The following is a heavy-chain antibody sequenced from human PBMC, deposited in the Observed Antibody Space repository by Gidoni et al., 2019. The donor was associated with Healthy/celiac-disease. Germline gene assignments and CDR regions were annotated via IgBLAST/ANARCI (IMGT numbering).Heavy chain of an antibody. CDR2: INHSGST. CDR1: GGSFSGYY. Sequence: QVQLQQWGAGLLKPSETLSLTCAVDGGSFSGYYWSWLRQPPGKGLEWIGEINHSGSTNYNPSLKSRVTISVDTSKNQFSLKLSSVTAADTAVYYCARVGVCGGDCYHDYWGQGTLVTVSS. D-gene: IGHD2-21*02. CDR3: ARVGVCGGDCYHDY. J-gene: IGHJ4*02. V-gene: IGHV4-34*01.